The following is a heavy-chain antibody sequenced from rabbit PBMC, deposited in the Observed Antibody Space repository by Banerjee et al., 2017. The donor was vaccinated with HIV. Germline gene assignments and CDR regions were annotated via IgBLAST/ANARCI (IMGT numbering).Heavy chain of an antibody. Sequence: QEQLKETGGGLVQPGGSLTLSCQASGFDFSPYSMSWVRQAPGKGLEWIGYIVPIFGVTYYANWAKGRFTCSKTSSTTVTLQMTSLTVADTATYFCARDTGTSFSSYGMDLRGPGTLVTVS. J-gene: IGHJ6*01. CDR3: ARDTGTSFSSYGMDL. CDR2: IVPIFGVT. CDR1: GFDFSPYS. D-gene: IGHD7-1*01. V-gene: IGHV1S45*01.